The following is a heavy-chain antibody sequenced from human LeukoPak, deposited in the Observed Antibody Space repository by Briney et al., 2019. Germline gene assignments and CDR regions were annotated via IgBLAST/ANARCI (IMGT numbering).Heavy chain of an antibody. CDR1: GSSISSGGYY. CDR2: IYYSGST. V-gene: IGHV4-31*03. CDR3: ARLQGGYSSSWSYDY. J-gene: IGHJ4*02. D-gene: IGHD6-13*01. Sequence: PSQTLSLTCTVSGSSISSGGYYWSWIRQHPGKGLEWIGYIYYSGSTYYNPSLKSRVTISVDTSKNQFSLKLSSVTAADTAVYYCARLQGGYSSSWSYDYWGQGTLVTVSS.